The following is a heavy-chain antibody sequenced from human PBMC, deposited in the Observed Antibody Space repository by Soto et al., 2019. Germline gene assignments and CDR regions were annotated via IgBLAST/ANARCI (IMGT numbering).Heavy chain of an antibody. D-gene: IGHD5-18*01. CDR1: GYTFTGCC. CDR3: ATDFYTAIDYEY. Sequence: ASVKGSWKDSGYTFTGCCMHWVRQAPGQGLEWMGWINPNSGGTNYAQKFQGRVTLTRDTSISKDYMELSRLRSDDTAVYYCATDFYTAIDYEYWGQGTLVTVSS. J-gene: IGHJ4*02. CDR2: INPNSGGT. V-gene: IGHV1-2*02.